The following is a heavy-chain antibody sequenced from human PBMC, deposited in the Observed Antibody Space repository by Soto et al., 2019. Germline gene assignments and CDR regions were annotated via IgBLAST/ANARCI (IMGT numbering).Heavy chain of an antibody. D-gene: IGHD4-17*01. CDR1: GFTFSSYT. CDR3: AREAEIGDYVRGFDI. J-gene: IGHJ3*02. Sequence: TGGSLRLSCAASGFTFSSYTMMWVRQAPGRGLEWVSVLFVGGYTYYADSVKGRFTISRDNSKNTVYLQMDRLRDDDTAVYYCAREAEIGDYVRGFDIWGQGTMVTVSS. CDR2: LFVGGYT. V-gene: IGHV3-53*01.